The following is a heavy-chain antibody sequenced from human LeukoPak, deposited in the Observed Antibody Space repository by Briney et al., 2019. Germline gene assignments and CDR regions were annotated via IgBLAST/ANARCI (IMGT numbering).Heavy chain of an antibody. Sequence: ASVKVSCKASGGSFSRNAIVWVRQAPGQGLEWMGGIIPIFGTSNYAQKFQGRVTITADESTNTAYMEVSSLKFEDTAVYYCATGEGDSTSDWFDPWGQGTLVTVSS. V-gene: IGHV1-69*13. D-gene: IGHD2/OR15-2a*01. CDR3: ATGEGDSTSDWFDP. CDR2: IIPIFGTS. CDR1: GGSFSRNA. J-gene: IGHJ5*02.